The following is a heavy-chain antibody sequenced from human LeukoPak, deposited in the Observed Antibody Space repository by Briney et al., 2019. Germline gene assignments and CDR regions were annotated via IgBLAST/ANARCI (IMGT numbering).Heavy chain of an antibody. CDR1: GGTFSSYA. J-gene: IGHJ4*02. CDR3: AREDYYDSSGYSLFDY. Sequence: SVKVSCKASGGTFSSYAISWVRQAPGQGLEWMGGIIPIFGTANYAQKFQGRVTITTDESTNTAYMELSSLRSEDTAVYYCAREDYYDSSGYSLFDYWGQGTLVTVSS. V-gene: IGHV1-69*05. D-gene: IGHD3-22*01. CDR2: IIPIFGTA.